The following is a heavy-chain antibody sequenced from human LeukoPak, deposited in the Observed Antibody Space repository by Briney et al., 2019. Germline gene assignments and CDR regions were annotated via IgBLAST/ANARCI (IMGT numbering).Heavy chain of an antibody. J-gene: IGHJ4*02. Sequence: PSETLSLTCTVSGGSISSYYWSWIRQPPGKGLEWIGYIYYSGSTNYNPSLKSRVTLSVDTSKNQFSLKLSSVTAADTAVYYCARVEGSSGWYLLGYWGQGTLVTVSS. V-gene: IGHV4-59*01. CDR1: GGSISSYY. CDR2: IYYSGST. CDR3: ARVEGSSGWYLLGY. D-gene: IGHD6-19*01.